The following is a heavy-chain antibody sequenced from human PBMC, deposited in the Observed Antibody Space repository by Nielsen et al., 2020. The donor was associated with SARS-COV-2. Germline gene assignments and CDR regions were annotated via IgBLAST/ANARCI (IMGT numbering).Heavy chain of an antibody. V-gene: IGHV4-39*01. CDR3: ARSIFGVVDLYYYYYYMDV. D-gene: IGHD3-3*01. CDR2: IYYSGST. Sequence: WIRQPPGKGLEWIGGIYYSGSTYYNPSLKSRVTISVDTSKNQFSLKLSSVTAADTAVYYCARSIFGVVDLYYYYYYMDVWGKGTTVTVSS. J-gene: IGHJ6*03.